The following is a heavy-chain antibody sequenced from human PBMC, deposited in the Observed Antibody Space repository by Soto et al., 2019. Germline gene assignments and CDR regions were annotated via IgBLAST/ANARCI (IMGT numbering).Heavy chain of an antibody. D-gene: IGHD1-26*01. V-gene: IGHV3-74*01. CDR1: GFTFGNYW. CDR2: IHSDGTIT. J-gene: IGHJ4*02. Sequence: EVQLVESGGGLVQPGGSLRLSCATSGFTFGNYWMYWVRQAPGKGLVWVSRIHSDGTITTYADSVKGRFTISRDIAKNTLYLQMNSLRAEDTAMYYCARGRGSFYVDFWGQGPLVTVSS. CDR3: ARGRGSFYVDF.